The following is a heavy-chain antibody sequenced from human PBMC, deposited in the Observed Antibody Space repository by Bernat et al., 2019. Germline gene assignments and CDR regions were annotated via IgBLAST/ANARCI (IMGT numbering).Heavy chain of an antibody. V-gene: IGHV3-30-3*01. J-gene: IGHJ6*02. CDR2: ISYDGSNK. Sequence: QVQLVESGGGVVQPGRSLRLSCAASGFTFSSYAMHWVRQAPGKGLEWVAVISYDGSNKYYADSVKGRFTISRDNSKNTLYLQMNSLRAEDTAVYYCAREAVVVAAKTVYYYYGMDVWGQGTTVTVSS. CDR1: GFTFSSYA. CDR3: AREAVVVAAKTVYYYYGMDV. D-gene: IGHD2-15*01.